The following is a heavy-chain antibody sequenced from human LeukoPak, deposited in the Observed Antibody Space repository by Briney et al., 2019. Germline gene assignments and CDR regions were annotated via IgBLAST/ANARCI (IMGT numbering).Heavy chain of an antibody. CDR3: ARVGGGNYYYYGMDV. V-gene: IGHV4-59*01. D-gene: IGHD2-15*01. CDR2: IYYSGST. CDR1: GGSISSYY. Sequence: SETLSLTCTVSGGSISSYYWSWIRQPPGKGLEWIGYIYYSGSTNYNPSLKSRVTISVDTSKNQFSLNLSSVTAADTAVYYCARVGGGNYYYYGMDVWGQGTTVTVSS. J-gene: IGHJ6*02.